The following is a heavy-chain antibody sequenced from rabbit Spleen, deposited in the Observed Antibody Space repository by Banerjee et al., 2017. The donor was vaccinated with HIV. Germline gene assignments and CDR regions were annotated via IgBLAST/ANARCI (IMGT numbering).Heavy chain of an antibody. CDR1: GVSFSDKDV. V-gene: IGHV1S45*01. Sequence: EQLEESGGGLVKPEGSLTLTCKASGVSFSDKDVMCWVRQAPGKGLEWIACINIVTGKSVYASWAKGRFIMSTTSSTTVLLQMPSLTAADTATYFCARDSDGVIGCNFGWWGPGTLVTVS. D-gene: IGHD1-1*01. CDR2: INIVTGKS. CDR3: ARDSDGVIGCNFGW. J-gene: IGHJ4*01.